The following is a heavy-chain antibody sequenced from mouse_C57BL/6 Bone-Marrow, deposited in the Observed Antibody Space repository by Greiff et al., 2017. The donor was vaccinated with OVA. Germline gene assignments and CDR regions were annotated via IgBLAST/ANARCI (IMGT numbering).Heavy chain of an antibody. Sequence: VQLQQSVAELVRPGASVKLSCTASGFNIKNTYMHWVKQRPEQGLEWIGRIDPANGNTKYAPKFQGKATITADTSSNTAYLQLSSLTSEDTAIYYGARWDYYYGSSSYFDYWGQGTTLTVSS. D-gene: IGHD1-1*01. CDR1: GFNIKNTY. V-gene: IGHV14-3*01. CDR2: IDPANGNT. J-gene: IGHJ2*01. CDR3: ARWDYYYGSSSYFDY.